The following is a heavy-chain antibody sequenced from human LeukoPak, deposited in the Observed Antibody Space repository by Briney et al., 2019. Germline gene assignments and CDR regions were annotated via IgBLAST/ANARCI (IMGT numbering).Heavy chain of an antibody. V-gene: IGHV4-31*03. CDR2: IYYSGST. J-gene: IGHJ4*02. D-gene: IGHD3-10*01. CDR1: GGSISSGGYY. CDR3: AMHLWRDLVSFGEGYYFGY. Sequence: SETLSLTCTVSGGSISSGGYYWSWIRQHPGKGLEWIGYIYYSGSTYYNPSLKSRVTISVDTSKNQFSLKLSSVTAADTAVYYCAMHLWRDLVSFGEGYYFGYWGQGTLVTVSS.